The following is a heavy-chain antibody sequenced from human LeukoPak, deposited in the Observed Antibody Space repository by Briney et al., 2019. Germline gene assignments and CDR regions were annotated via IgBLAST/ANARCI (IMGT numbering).Heavy chain of an antibody. CDR2: ISGSGGTR. CDR1: GXTFSSYE. Sequence: PGGSLRLSCAASGXTFSSYEMNWVRQAPGKGLEWVSYISGSGGTRYYADSVKGRFTISRDNGKNSLYLQMNSLTDEDTAVYYCASFLDYWGQGTLVTVSS. J-gene: IGHJ4*02. V-gene: IGHV3-48*03. D-gene: IGHD3-3*01. CDR3: ASFLDY.